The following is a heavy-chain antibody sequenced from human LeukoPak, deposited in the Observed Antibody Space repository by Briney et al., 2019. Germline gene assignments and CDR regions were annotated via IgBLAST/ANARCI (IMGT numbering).Heavy chain of an antibody. CDR3: AKAGLYDYYFDY. D-gene: IGHD5/OR15-5a*01. V-gene: IGHV3-9*03. CDR1: GFTFDDYA. Sequence: GGSLRLSCAASGFTFDDYAMHWVRHAPGKGLEWVSGISWNSGSIAYADSVKGRFTISRDNAKNSLYLQMNSLRAEDMALYYCAKAGLYDYYFDYWGQGTLVTVSS. CDR2: ISWNSGSI. J-gene: IGHJ4*02.